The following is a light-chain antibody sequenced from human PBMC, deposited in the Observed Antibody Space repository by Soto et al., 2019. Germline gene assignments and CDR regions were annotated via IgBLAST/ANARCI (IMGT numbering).Light chain of an antibody. CDR2: DDS. Sequence: SYELTQPPSVSVAPGQTARIPCGGNNIGSKSVHWYQQKPGQAPVLVVYDDSGRPSGIPERFSGSKSGNTASLTVSGLQAEDEADYYCSSYAGSSNVFGTGTKLTVL. V-gene: IGLV3-21*02. CDR3: SSYAGSSNV. J-gene: IGLJ1*01. CDR1: NIGSKS.